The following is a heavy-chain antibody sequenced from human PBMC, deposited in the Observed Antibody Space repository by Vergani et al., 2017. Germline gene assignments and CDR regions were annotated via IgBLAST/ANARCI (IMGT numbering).Heavy chain of an antibody. V-gene: IGHV3-30*02. CDR1: GFPFSTYA. CDR2: IQKDGIDQ. Sequence: QVQLLESGGGLVQPGESLRLSCAASGFPFSTYAMHWVRQAPGKGLEWVAFIQKDGIDQFYADSVRGRFTISRDISENTLYLEMNSLSAEDTALYHCVKWHPVFDELGRGKLVYGLL. J-gene: IGHJ4*02. CDR3: VKWHPVFDE.